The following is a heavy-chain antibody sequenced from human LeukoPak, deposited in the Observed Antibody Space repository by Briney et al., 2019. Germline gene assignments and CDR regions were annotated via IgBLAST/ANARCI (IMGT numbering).Heavy chain of an antibody. V-gene: IGHV4-39*02. D-gene: IGHD3-22*01. J-gene: IGHJ4*02. CDR1: GGSISSSSYY. CDR2: IYYSGST. CDR3: ARDSSGYYYGRYFDY. Sequence: PSETLSLTCTVSGGSISSSSYYWGWIRQPPGKGLEWIGSIYYSGSTYYNPSLKSRVTISVDTSKNQFSLKLSSVTAADTAVYYCARDSSGYYYGRYFDYWGQGTLVTVSS.